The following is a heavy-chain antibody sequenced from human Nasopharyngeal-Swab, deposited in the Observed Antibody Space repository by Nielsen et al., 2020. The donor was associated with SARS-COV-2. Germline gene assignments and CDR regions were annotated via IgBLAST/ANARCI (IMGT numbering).Heavy chain of an antibody. D-gene: IGHD4-17*01. Sequence: WESLSLSCAASGFTFSSYGMPCVRQEPAQGLEWVAVIWYDGSNKYYADSVKCRFTISRDNSKNTLYLQMNSLRAEDTAVYYCAGGQGTVTTYYYYGMDVWGQGTTVTVSS. CDR3: AGGQGTVTTYYYYGMDV. CDR1: GFTFSSYG. J-gene: IGHJ6*02. V-gene: IGHV3-33*01. CDR2: IWYDGSNK.